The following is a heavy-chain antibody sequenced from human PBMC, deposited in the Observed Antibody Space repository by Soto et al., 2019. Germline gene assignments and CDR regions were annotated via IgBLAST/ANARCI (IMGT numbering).Heavy chain of an antibody. CDR2: IYPGDSAT. D-gene: IGHD3-22*01. CDR1: GYSFTSYW. CDR3: ARTTYNYDSSGPDALDI. V-gene: IGHV5-51*01. J-gene: IGHJ3*02. Sequence: PGESLKISCKGSGYSFTSYWIGWVRQMPGKGLEWMGIIYPGDSATRYSPSFQGQVAISADKSNSTAYLQWSSLKASDTAMYYCARTTYNYDSSGPDALDIWGQGTLVTVSS.